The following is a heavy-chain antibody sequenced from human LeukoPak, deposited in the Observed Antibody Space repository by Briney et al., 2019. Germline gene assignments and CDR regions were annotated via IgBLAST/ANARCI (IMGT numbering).Heavy chain of an antibody. CDR3: ARCGGGNPRWFDP. CDR2: ITISSGYI. D-gene: IGHD4-23*01. V-gene: IGHV3-21*01. CDR1: GVTFSGYS. Sequence: GGSLRLSCAASGVTFSGYSMSWVRQAPGKGLEWVSSITISSGYIYYSDSVKGRFTISRDNAKNSMYLQMNSLRAEDTAVYYCARCGGGNPRWFDPWGQGTLVTVSS. J-gene: IGHJ5*02.